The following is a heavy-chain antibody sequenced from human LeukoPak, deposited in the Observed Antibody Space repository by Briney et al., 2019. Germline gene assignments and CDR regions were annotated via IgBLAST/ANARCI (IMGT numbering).Heavy chain of an antibody. Sequence: ASVKVSCKASGYTFTGYYMHWVRQAPGQGLEVIGWINPNSGGTNYAQKFQGRVTMTRDTSISTVYMELSSLRSEDTAIYYCARIRDGYNDAYDLWGQGTVVTVPS. J-gene: IGHJ3*01. CDR1: GYTFTGYY. D-gene: IGHD5-24*01. V-gene: IGHV1-2*02. CDR3: ARIRDGYNDAYDL. CDR2: INPNSGGT.